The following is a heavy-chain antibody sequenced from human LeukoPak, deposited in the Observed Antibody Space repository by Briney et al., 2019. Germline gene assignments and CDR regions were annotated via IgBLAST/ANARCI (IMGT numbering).Heavy chain of an antibody. D-gene: IGHD6-6*01. CDR3: TTWSSQFDY. J-gene: IGHJ4*02. CDR2: IQNKTDGGTT. Sequence: GGSLRLSCAASGFTFRDTWMTWVRQAPGKGLECVGFIQNKTDGGTTDSATPVKGRFTVSRDDSKDTLYLQMNSLKTEDTAVYYCTTWSSQFDYWGQGTLVTVSS. CDR1: GFTFRDTW. V-gene: IGHV3-15*01.